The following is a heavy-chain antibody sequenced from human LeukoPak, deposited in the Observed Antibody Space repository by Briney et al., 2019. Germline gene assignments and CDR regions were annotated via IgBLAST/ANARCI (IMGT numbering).Heavy chain of an antibody. CDR3: ARARSGSYHSGIN. CDR2: ISGSGANT. CDR1: GFTFSVYA. Sequence: PGGSLRLSCAASGFTFSVYAMSWVRQAPGKGLEWVSGISGSGANTHYADSVKGRFTISRDNSKNTLYLEMNGLRAEDTAVYYCARARSGSYHSGINWGQGTLVTVSS. D-gene: IGHD1-26*01. V-gene: IGHV3-23*01. J-gene: IGHJ4*02.